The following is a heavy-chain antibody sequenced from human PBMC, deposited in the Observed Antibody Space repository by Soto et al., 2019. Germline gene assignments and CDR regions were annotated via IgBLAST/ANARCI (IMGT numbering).Heavy chain of an antibody. J-gene: IGHJ6*02. CDR3: ARELGYCTNGVCYTKGYYYGMDV. Sequence: GGSLRLSCAASGFTFCSYAMHWVRQAPGKGLEWVAVISYDGSNKYYADSVKGRFTISRDNSKNTLYLQMNSLRAEDTAVYYCARELGYCTNGVCYTKGYYYGMDVWGQGTTVTVSS. V-gene: IGHV3-30-3*01. D-gene: IGHD2-8*01. CDR2: ISYDGSNK. CDR1: GFTFCSYA.